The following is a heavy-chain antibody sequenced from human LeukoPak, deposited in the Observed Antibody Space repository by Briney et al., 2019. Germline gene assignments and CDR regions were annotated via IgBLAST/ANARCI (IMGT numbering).Heavy chain of an antibody. Sequence: GRPLRLSCTAYGFTFSSYGMHWVRQAPGKGLEWVAVIWYDGSNKYYADSVKGRFTISRDNSKNTLYLQMNSLRAEDTAVYYCAKELAVAGTGVYDYWGQGTLVTVSS. CDR2: IWYDGSNK. CDR3: AKELAVAGTGVYDY. D-gene: IGHD6-19*01. V-gene: IGHV3-33*06. CDR1: GFTFSSYG. J-gene: IGHJ4*02.